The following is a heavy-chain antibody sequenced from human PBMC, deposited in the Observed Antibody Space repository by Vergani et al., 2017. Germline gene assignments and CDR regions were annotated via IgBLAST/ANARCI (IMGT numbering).Heavy chain of an antibody. CDR2: IDPSDSYT. CDR3: AREGYCSSTSCHNWFDP. V-gene: IGHV5-10-1*03. CDR1: GYSFTSYW. D-gene: IGHD2-2*01. J-gene: IGHJ5*02. Sequence: EVQLVQSGAEVKKPGESLRISCKGSGYSFTSYWISWVRQMPGKGLEWMGRIDPSDSYTNYSPSFQGHVTISADKSISTAYLQWSSRKASDTAMYYCAREGYCSSTSCHNWFDPWGQGTLVTVSS.